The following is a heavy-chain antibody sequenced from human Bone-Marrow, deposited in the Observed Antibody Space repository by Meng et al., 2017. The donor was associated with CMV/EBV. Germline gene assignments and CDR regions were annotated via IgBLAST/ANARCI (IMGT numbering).Heavy chain of an antibody. D-gene: IGHD1-14*01. CDR3: AREAEGGHGMDV. V-gene: IGHV1-46*01. Sequence: ASVKVSCKASGYTFTSYYMHWVRQAPGQGLEWMGIINPSGGSTSYAQKFQGRVTMTRDTSISTAYMELSRLRSDDTAVYYCAREAEGGHGMDVWGQGTTGTVSS. CDR2: INPSGGST. CDR1: GYTFTSYY. J-gene: IGHJ6*02.